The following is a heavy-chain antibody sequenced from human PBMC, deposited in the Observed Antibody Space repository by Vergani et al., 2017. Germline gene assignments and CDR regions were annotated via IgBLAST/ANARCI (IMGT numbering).Heavy chain of an antibody. D-gene: IGHD3-22*01. Sequence: EVQLVESGGGLVQPGGSLRLSCAASGFIFSHYWMSWVRQAPGKGLEWVADINQDGSENYYVDSLKGRFTISRDNAKNSLYLQMNSLRAEDTALYYCARRNYYGSSGYSLTRRQNWFGPWGQGNL. CDR2: INQDGSEN. J-gene: IGHJ5*02. CDR3: ARRNYYGSSGYSLTRRQNWFGP. V-gene: IGHV3-7*01. CDR1: GFIFSHYW.